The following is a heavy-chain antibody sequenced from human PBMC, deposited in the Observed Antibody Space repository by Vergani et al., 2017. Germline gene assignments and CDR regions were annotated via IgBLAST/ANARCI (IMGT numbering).Heavy chain of an antibody. CDR1: GYRFTSYW. CDR2: IYPGDSDT. J-gene: IGHJ4*02. V-gene: IGHV5-51*03. D-gene: IGHD1-26*01. CDR3: ARPGRRWELLEYFDY. Sequence: EVQLVQSGAEVKKPGESLKISCKGSGYRFTSYWIGWVRQMPGKGLEWMGIIYPGDSDTRYSPSFQGQVTISADTSISTAYLQWSSLKASDTAMYYCARPGRRWELLEYFDYWGQGTLVTVSS.